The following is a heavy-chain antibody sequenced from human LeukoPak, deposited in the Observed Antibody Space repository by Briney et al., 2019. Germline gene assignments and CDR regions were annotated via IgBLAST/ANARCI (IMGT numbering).Heavy chain of an antibody. V-gene: IGHV1-46*01. Sequence: GASVKVSCKASGYTFTSYYMHWVRQAPGQGLEWMGIINPSGGSTSYAQKFQGRVTMTRDTSTSTVYMELSSLRSEDTAVYYCARGGRGAAAYYHGVDVWGQGTTVTVSS. D-gene: IGHD6-13*01. CDR3: ARGGRGAAAYYHGVDV. J-gene: IGHJ6*02. CDR2: INPSGGST. CDR1: GYTFTSYY.